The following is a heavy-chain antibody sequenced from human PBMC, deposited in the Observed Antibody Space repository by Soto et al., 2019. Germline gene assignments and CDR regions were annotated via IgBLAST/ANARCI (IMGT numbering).Heavy chain of an antibody. J-gene: IGHJ6*03. Sequence: GASVKVSCKASGGTFSSYTISWVRQAPGQGLEWMGRIIPILGIANYAQKFQGRVTITADKSTSTAYMELSSLRSEDTAVYYCARALYSNYRYYYYMDVWGKGTTVTVSS. CDR3: ARALYSNYRYYYYMDV. D-gene: IGHD4-4*01. CDR2: IIPILGIA. CDR1: GGTFSSYT. V-gene: IGHV1-69*02.